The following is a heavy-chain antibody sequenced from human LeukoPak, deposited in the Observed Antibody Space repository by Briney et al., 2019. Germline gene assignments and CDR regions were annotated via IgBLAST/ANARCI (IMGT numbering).Heavy chain of an antibody. Sequence: GGSLRLSCAASGFTFSSYAMQWVRQAPGKGLEWVAVISYDGSNKYYADSVKGRFTISRDNSKNTLYLQMNSLRAEDTAVYYCARPTGSHSYYYYMDVWGKGTTVTVSS. V-gene: IGHV3-30-3*01. CDR3: ARPTGSHSYYYYMDV. J-gene: IGHJ6*03. D-gene: IGHD3-10*01. CDR2: ISYDGSNK. CDR1: GFTFSSYA.